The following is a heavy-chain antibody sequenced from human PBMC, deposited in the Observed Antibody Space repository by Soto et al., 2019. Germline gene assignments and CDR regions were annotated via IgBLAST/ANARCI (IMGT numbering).Heavy chain of an antibody. J-gene: IGHJ4*02. D-gene: IGHD5-18*01. CDR2: IYYSGST. CDR3: AKESRYSYGQIDY. CDR1: GGSISSGDYY. Sequence: PSETLSLTCTVSGGSISSGDYYWSWIRQPPGKGLEWIGYIYYSGSTYYNPSLKSRVTISVDTSKNQFSLKLSSVTAADTAVYYCAKESRYSYGQIDYWGQGTLVTVSS. V-gene: IGHV4-30-4*01.